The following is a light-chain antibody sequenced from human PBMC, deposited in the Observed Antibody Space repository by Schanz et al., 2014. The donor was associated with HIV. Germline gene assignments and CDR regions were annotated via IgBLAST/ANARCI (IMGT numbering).Light chain of an antibody. CDR1: SSNIGAGYD. CDR3: CSFAGTPWH. CDR2: ANY. Sequence: QSVLTQPPSVSGAPGQRITISCAGSSSNIGAGYDVHWYQRLPGTAPKRLIYANYNRPSGVPDRFSASKSDTSASLAITGLQAEDEADYYCCSFAGTPWHFGGGTKLTVL. J-gene: IGLJ2*01. V-gene: IGLV1-40*01.